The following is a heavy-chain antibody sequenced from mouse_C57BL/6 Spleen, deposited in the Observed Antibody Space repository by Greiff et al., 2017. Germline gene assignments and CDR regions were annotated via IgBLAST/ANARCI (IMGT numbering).Heavy chain of an antibody. CDR1: GYTFTDYY. J-gene: IGHJ2*01. D-gene: IGHD2-4*01. CDR2: INPNNGGT. CDR3: ARRRNYDSFDY. Sequence: EVQLQQSGPELVKPGASVKISCKASGYTFTDYYMNWVKQSHGKSLEWIGDINPNNGGTSYNQKFKGKATLTVDKSSSTAYMELRSLTSEDSAVYYCARRRNYDSFDYWGQGTTLTGSS. V-gene: IGHV1-26*01.